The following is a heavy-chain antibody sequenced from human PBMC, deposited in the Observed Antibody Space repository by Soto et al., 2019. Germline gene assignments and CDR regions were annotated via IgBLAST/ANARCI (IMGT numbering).Heavy chain of an antibody. CDR2: IYYSGST. V-gene: IGHV4-39*01. Sequence: SETLSLTCTVSGGSISSSSYYWGWIRQPPGKGLEWIGSIYYSGSTYYNPSLKSRVTISVDTSKNQFSLKLSSVTAADTAVYYCASLRFLEWLPWFDPWAREPWSPSPQ. CDR1: GGSISSSSYY. J-gene: IGHJ5*02. CDR3: ASLRFLEWLPWFDP. D-gene: IGHD3-3*01.